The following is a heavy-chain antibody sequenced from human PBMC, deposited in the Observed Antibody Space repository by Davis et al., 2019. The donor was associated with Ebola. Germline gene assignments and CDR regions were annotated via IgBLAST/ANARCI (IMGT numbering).Heavy chain of an antibody. CDR3: AKDTGSGWYGGVDY. Sequence: SLKISCAASGFTFDDYAMHWVRQAPGKGLEWVSGISWNSGSIGYADSVKGRFTISRDNAKNSLYLQMNSLRAEDTALYYCAKDTGSGWYGGVDYWGQGTLVTVSS. D-gene: IGHD6-19*01. V-gene: IGHV3-9*01. J-gene: IGHJ4*02. CDR1: GFTFDDYA. CDR2: ISWNSGSI.